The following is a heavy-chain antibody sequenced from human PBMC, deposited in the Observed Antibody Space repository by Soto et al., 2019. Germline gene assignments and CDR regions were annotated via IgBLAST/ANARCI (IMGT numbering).Heavy chain of an antibody. V-gene: IGHV5-51*01. J-gene: IGHJ3*02. CDR1: GYSFTSYW. Sequence: PGESLKISCKGSGYSFTSYWIGWVRQMPGKGLEWMGIIYPGDSDTRYSPSFQGQVTTSADKSISTAYLQWSSLKASDTAMYYCARRSSGYYYGSEAFDIWGQGTMVTVSS. CDR3: ARRSSGYYYGSEAFDI. CDR2: IYPGDSDT. D-gene: IGHD3-22*01.